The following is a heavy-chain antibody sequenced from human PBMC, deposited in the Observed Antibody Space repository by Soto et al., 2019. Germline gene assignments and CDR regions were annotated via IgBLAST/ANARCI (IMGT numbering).Heavy chain of an antibody. J-gene: IGHJ4*02. Sequence: QVQLQESGPGLVKPSETLSLTCTVSGDSIIPYYWSWIRQPPGKGLEWIGYIYFNGSTNYNPSLKSRVTISVDTSKNQFSLKLSSVTATDTAVYYCARGRVGELFQPYYFDYWGQGTLVPVSS. CDR3: ARGRVGELFQPYYFDY. V-gene: IGHV4-59*08. D-gene: IGHD3-10*01. CDR1: GDSIIPYY. CDR2: IYFNGST.